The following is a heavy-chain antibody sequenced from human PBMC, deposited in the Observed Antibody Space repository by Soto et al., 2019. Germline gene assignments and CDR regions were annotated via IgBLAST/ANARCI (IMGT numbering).Heavy chain of an antibody. CDR2: IKQDGSEK. Sequence: PGGSLRLACAASGFTFSSYWMSWVRQAPGKGLEWVANIKQDGSEKYYVDSVKGRFTISRDNAKNSLYLQMNSLRAEDTAVYYCARATWIQLSLYYWGQGTLVTVPQ. J-gene: IGHJ4*02. D-gene: IGHD5-18*01. CDR1: GFTFSSYW. CDR3: ARATWIQLSLYY. V-gene: IGHV3-7*04.